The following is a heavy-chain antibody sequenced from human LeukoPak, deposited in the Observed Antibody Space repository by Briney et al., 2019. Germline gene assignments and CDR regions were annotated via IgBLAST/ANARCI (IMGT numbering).Heavy chain of an antibody. D-gene: IGHD5-24*01. V-gene: IGHV2-70*11. CDR1: GFSLTTSGMC. CDR2: IDWDDDK. J-gene: IGHJ4*02. Sequence: SGPALVKPTQTLTLTCTLSGFSLTTSGMCVNWIRQPPGKALEWLARIDWDDDKYYSTSLKTRLTISKDTAKNQVVLTMTNMDPVDTATYYCARGKERDLHFDYWGQGTLVTVSS. CDR3: ARGKERDLHFDY.